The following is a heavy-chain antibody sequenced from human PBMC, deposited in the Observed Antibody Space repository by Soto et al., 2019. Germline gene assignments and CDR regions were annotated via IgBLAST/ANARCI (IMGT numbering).Heavy chain of an antibody. CDR2: IIPICGTA. V-gene: IGHV1-69*01. Sequence: QVQLVQSGAEVKKPGSSVKVSCKASGGTFSSYAISWVRQAPGQGLEWMGGIIPICGTANYAQKFQGRVTITADESTSTAYMELSSLRSEDTAVYYCARAPAYYYDSSGYPHDYWGQGTLVTVSS. D-gene: IGHD3-22*01. J-gene: IGHJ4*02. CDR3: ARAPAYYYDSSGYPHDY. CDR1: GGTFSSYA.